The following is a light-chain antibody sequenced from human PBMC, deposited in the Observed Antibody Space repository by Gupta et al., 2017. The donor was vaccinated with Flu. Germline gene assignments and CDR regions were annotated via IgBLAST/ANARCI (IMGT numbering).Light chain of an antibody. V-gene: IGKV3-20*01. Sequence: IVMTQSLGTPSLSPGDRVTLSGSARQNTGDRLAWYHQKTGQGPRLLIYGASKRRLGPPDRCSGSGCGTDCSLTISILGPEECAVYYCHRYGSSTSGGIPFGHGTKLESK. J-gene: IGKJ2*01. CDR2: GAS. CDR3: HRYGSSTSGGIP. CDR1: QNTGDR.